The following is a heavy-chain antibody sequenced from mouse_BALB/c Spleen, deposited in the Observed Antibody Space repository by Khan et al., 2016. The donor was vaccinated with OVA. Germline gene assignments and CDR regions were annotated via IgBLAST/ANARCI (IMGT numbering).Heavy chain of an antibody. V-gene: IGHV1-4*01. Sequence: QVQLKQSGAELAKPGASVKMSCKASGYTFINYSILWVKQSHAKGLEWIGYINPCYGYATYNQNFKDKATLTADKSSSTAYMQLSSLTSEDSAVYYCARRGLRWDFDYWGQGTLVIVSS. CDR3: ARRGLRWDFDY. D-gene: IGHD1-1*01. CDR1: GYTFINYS. CDR2: INPCYGYA. J-gene: IGHJ2*01.